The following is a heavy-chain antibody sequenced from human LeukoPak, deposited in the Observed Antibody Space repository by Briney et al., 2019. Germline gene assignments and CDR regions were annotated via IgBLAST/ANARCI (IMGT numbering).Heavy chain of an antibody. D-gene: IGHD3-10*01. J-gene: IGHJ3*02. CDR2: IYYSGST. CDR1: GFPFSSYW. CDR3: ARLMGFGELFLEPFFDI. V-gene: IGHV4-39*01. Sequence: PGGSLRLSCVASGFPFSSYWMTWVRQPPGKGLEWIGSIYYSGSTYYNPSLKSRVTISVDTSKNQFSLKLSSVTAADTAVYYCARLMGFGELFLEPFFDIWGQGTMVTVSS.